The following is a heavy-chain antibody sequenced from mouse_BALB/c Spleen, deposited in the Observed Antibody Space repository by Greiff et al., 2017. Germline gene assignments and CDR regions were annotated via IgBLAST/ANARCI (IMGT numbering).Heavy chain of an antibody. CDR2: IYPGDGDT. CDR3: ARLHYRYEDYYAMDY. J-gene: IGHJ4*01. V-gene: IGHV1-82*01. CDR1: GYAFSSSW. D-gene: IGHD2-14*01. Sequence: QVQLQQSGPELVKPGASVKISCKASGYAFSSSWMNWVKQRPGQGLEWIGRIYPGDGDTNYNGKFKGKATLTADKSSSTAYMQLSSLTSVDSAVYFCARLHYRYEDYYAMDYWGQGTSVTVSS.